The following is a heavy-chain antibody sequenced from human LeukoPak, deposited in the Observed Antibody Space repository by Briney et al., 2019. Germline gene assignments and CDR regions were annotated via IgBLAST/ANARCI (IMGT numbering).Heavy chain of an antibody. CDR2: ISGSGGST. D-gene: IGHD3-9*01. CDR1: RFTFSSYA. Sequence: GGSLRLSCAASRFTFSSYAMSWVRQAPGKGLEWVSGISGSGGSTNYADSVKGRFTISRDNSKNTLYLQMNSLRAEDTAVYCCARALVYDILTGYYPLPIDWGQGTLVTVSS. V-gene: IGHV3-23*01. J-gene: IGHJ4*02. CDR3: ARALVYDILTGYYPLPID.